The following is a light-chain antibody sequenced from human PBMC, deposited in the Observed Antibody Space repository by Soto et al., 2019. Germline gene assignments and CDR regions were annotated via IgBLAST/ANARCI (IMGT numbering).Light chain of an antibody. CDR2: GTR. CDR1: ETTIGANS. V-gene: IGLV1-44*01. CDR3: AAWDDSLNGPV. J-gene: IGLJ2*01. Sequence: QSVLSQSPSVSGTPGQRVTISCSGTETTIGANSVNWYQQSPGAAPRLLIYGTRQRPSGVPDRFSASKSGTSASLAISGLQSEDEADYFCAAWDDSLNGPVFGGGTQLTVL.